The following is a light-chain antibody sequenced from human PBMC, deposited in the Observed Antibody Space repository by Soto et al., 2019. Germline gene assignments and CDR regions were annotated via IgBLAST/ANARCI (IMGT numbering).Light chain of an antibody. Sequence: IQMTQSPSSLSASVGDRVTITCQASQDISNYLNWYQQKPVKAPKVLIYDASNLETGVSSRFSGSGYVTYFTFTISSLQPEDMSTYYWQQYDNFQLTLGPGTKLEI. CDR1: QDISNY. V-gene: IGKV1-33*01. J-gene: IGKJ3*01. CDR2: DAS. CDR3: QQYDNFQLT.